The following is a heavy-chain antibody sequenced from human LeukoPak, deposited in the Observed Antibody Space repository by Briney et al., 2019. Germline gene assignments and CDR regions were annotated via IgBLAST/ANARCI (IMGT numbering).Heavy chain of an antibody. J-gene: IGHJ6*03. D-gene: IGHD5-18*01. CDR2: IHASGST. CDR1: GGSISSDTYY. CDR3: ARDTTMINNYYYYTDV. Sequence: SQTLSLTCIVSGGSISSDTYYWSWIRQPAGKGLDWIGRIHASGSTDYNPSLRGRFSISVDTSKNQFSLHLSSVTAADTAVYFCARDTTMINNYYYYTDVWGKGTTVTASS. V-gene: IGHV4-61*02.